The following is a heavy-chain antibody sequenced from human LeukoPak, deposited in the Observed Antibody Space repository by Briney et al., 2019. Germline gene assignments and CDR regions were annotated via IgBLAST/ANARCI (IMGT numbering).Heavy chain of an antibody. V-gene: IGHV4-59*01. J-gene: IGHJ4*02. CDR3: TRGAGWLIDY. CDR2: IHNSGTS. Sequence: PSETLSLTCTVSDDSISDYYRGWICQPPGKGLEWIGYIHNSGTSTYNLSLKSRVTISADTSKNQFSLKLNSMTTADTAVYYCTRGAGWLIDYWGQGILVTVSS. D-gene: IGHD3-16*01. CDR1: DDSISDYY.